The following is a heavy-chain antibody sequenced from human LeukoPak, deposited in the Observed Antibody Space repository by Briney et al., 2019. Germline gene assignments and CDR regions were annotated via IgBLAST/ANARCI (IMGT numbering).Heavy chain of an antibody. D-gene: IGHD3-16*02. V-gene: IGHV3-30*04. CDR2: ISYDGSNK. CDR1: GFTFRSYA. J-gene: IGHJ4*02. CDR3: AREDYVWGSYRYYFDY. Sequence: PGGALRLSCAASGFTFRSYAMHWVRQAPGKGLEWVAVISYDGSNKYYADSVKGRFTISRDNSKNTLYLQMNSLRAEDTAVYYCAREDYVWGSYRYYFDYWGQGTLVTVSS.